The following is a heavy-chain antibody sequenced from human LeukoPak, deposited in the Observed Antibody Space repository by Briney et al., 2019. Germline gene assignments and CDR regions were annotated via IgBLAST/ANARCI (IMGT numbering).Heavy chain of an antibody. D-gene: IGHD1-26*01. CDR1: GYTFTSYY. CDR2: INPSGGST. Sequence: ASVKVSCKASGYTFTSYYMHWVRQAPGQGLEWMGIINPSGGSTSYAQKFQGRVTMTRDTSTSTVYMELSSLRSEDTAVYYCARDPVGAPRGHAFDIWGQGTMVTVSS. CDR3: ARDPVGAPRGHAFDI. J-gene: IGHJ3*02. V-gene: IGHV1-46*01.